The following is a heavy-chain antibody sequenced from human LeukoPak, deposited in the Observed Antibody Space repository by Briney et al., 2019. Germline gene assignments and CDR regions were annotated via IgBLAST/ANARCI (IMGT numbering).Heavy chain of an antibody. J-gene: IGHJ4*02. CDR3: TNDLYDYVWGSYRPRWAYY. D-gene: IGHD3-16*02. CDR1: GFTFSSYA. Sequence: PGGSLRLSCAASGFTFSSYAMSWVRQAPGKGLEWVSAIKGRFTISRDNSKNTLYLPMNSLRAEDTAVYYCTNDLYDYVWGSYRPRWAYYWGQGTLVTVSS. CDR2: I. V-gene: IGHV3-23*01.